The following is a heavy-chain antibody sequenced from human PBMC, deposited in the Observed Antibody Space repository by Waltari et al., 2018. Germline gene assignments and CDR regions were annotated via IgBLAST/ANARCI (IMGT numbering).Heavy chain of an antibody. V-gene: IGHV4-59*11. J-gene: IGHJ4*02. CDR2: IYYSGST. Sequence: QVQLQESGPGLVKPSETLSLNCTVSGGSISSHYWSWIRQPPGKGLEWIGYIYYSGSTNYNPSLKSRVTISVDTSKNQFSLKLSSVTAADTAVYYCAGVRVGAPDYWGQGTLVTVSS. CDR1: GGSISSHY. CDR3: AGVRVGAPDY. D-gene: IGHD1-26*01.